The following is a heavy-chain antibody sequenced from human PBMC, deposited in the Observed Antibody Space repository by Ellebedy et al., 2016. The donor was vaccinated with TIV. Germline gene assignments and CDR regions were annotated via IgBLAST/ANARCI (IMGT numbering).Heavy chain of an antibody. CDR1: GGPIRRYC. J-gene: IGHJ4*02. V-gene: IGHV4-59*13. D-gene: IGHD7-27*01. CDR3: ARGPPTGDWNVSFSDS. Sequence: SETLSLXXTVAGGPIRRYCWSWIRQPPGKGLEWIGYIYHTGNTNHSPSLKTRVTMSVDTSKNQISLKLRSLTTADTAVYFCARGPPTGDWNVSFSDSWGQGTLVTVSS. CDR2: IYHTGNT.